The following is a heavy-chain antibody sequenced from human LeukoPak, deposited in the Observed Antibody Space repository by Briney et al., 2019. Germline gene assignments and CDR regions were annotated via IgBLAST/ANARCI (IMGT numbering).Heavy chain of an antibody. V-gene: IGHV4-59*12. Sequence: SETLSLTCTVSGGSISSYYWSWIWQSPGKGLEWIGYTHYSGSTNYNPSLKSRVTISVDTSKNQFSLKLTSVTAADTAVYYCARDSSGSFDYWGQGTLVTVSS. CDR1: GGSISSYY. J-gene: IGHJ4*02. CDR3: ARDSSGSFDY. CDR2: THYSGST. D-gene: IGHD6-19*01.